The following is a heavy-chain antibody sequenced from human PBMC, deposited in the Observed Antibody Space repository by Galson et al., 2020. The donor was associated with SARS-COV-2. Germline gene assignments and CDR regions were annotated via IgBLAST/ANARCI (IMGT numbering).Heavy chain of an antibody. V-gene: IGHV3-30*18. CDR1: GFTFSSYG. J-gene: IGHJ6*02. Sequence: TGGSLRLSCAASGFTFSSYGMHWVRQAPGKGLEWVAVISYDGSNKYYADSVKGRFTISRDNSKNTRYLQMNSLRAEDTAVYYCAKDISYNCNYNFGGGSGMDVWGQGTTVTVSS. CDR3: AKDISYNCNYNFGGGSGMDV. CDR2: ISYDGSNK. D-gene: IGHD1-7*01.